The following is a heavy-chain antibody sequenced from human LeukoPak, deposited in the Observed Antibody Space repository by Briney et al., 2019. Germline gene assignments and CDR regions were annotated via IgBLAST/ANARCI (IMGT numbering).Heavy chain of an antibody. Sequence: SETLSLTCTVSGGSISSYYWSWVRQPPGKGLEWIGYIHYSGSTNSNPSLKSRVAISIDTSKNQFSLRLSSVTAADTAVYYCARGDPFDYWGQGTLVTVSS. CDR2: IHYSGST. D-gene: IGHD2-21*02. CDR1: GGSISSYY. CDR3: ARGDPFDY. J-gene: IGHJ4*02. V-gene: IGHV4-59*01.